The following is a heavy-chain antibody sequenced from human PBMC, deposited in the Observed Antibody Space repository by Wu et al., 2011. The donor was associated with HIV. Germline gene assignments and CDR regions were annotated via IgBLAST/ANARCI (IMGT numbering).Heavy chain of an antibody. V-gene: IGHV1-8*03. CDR3: ARGAWVRGGLNVVPTP. Sequence: QVQLVQSGAEVKKPGASVKVSCKASGYTFTRYDINWVRQATGQGLEWMGWMNPNSGNTGYAQKFQDRVTITRNTSISTAYMELSSLRSEDTAVYFCARGAWVRGGLNVVPTPWGQGTLVTVS. J-gene: IGHJ5*02. CDR2: MNPNSGNT. CDR1: GYTFTRYD. D-gene: IGHD3-10*01.